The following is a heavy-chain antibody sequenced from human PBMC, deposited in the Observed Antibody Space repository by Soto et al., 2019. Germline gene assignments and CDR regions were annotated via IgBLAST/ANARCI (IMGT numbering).Heavy chain of an antibody. CDR2: IYYSGST. V-gene: IGHV4-31*03. CDR3: ARERRITMVRGVIPDY. CDR1: GGSISSGGYY. D-gene: IGHD3-10*01. J-gene: IGHJ4*02. Sequence: SETLSLTCTVSGGSISSGGYYWSWIRQHPGKGLEWIGYIYYSGSTYYNPSLKSRVTISVDTSKNQFSLKLSSVTAADTAVYYCARERRITMVRGVIPDYWGQGTPVTVSS.